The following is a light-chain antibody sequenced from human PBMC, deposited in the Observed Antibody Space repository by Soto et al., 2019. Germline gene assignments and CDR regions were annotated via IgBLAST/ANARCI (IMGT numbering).Light chain of an antibody. CDR2: DAF. J-gene: IGKJ1*01. V-gene: IGKV3-20*01. Sequence: IVLTQSPGTLSLSPGERATLSCRASQTVTSNYVAWYQQKPGHAPRLLIYDAFNRATDIPDRFSGSGSGTDFTLTITSLEPEDFPVYHCQQYGTSPWTFGQGTKVEIK. CDR3: QQYGTSPWT. CDR1: QTVTSNY.